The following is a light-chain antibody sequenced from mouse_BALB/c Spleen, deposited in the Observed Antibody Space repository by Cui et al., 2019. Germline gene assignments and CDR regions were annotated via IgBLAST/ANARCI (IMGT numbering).Light chain of an antibody. V-gene: IGKV4-74*01. J-gene: IGKJ2*01. CDR1: SSVSSSY. CDR3: HQYHRSPYT. Sequence: QIVLTQSPAIMSASLGERVTMTCTASSSVSSSYLHWYQQKPGSSPKLWIYSTSNLASGVPARFSGSGSWTSYSLTISSMEAEDAATYYCHQYHRSPYTFGGGTKLEIK. CDR2: STS.